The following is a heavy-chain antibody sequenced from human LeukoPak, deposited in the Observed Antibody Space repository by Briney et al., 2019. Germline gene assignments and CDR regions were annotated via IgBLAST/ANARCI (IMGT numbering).Heavy chain of an antibody. CDR3: ARLDCSGGSCYPQV. CDR1: GYTFTSYG. V-gene: IGHV1-2*02. D-gene: IGHD2-15*01. CDR2: INPNSGGT. Sequence: ASVKVSCKASGYTFTSYGISWVRQAPGQGLEWMGWINPNSGGTNYAQKFQGRVTITRDTSISTAYMELSRLRSDDTAVYYCARLDCSGGSCYPQVWGQGTLVTVSS. J-gene: IGHJ4*02.